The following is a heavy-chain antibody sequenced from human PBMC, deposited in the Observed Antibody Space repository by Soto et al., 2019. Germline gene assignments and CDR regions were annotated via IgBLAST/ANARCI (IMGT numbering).Heavy chain of an antibody. J-gene: IGHJ4*02. Sequence: GGSLRLSCAASGFSFSSYAMSWVRQAPGKGLEWVSAISGSGGSTYYADSVTGRFTISRDNSKNTLYLQMNSLRAEDTAVYYCAKDREPRYFDYWGQGTLVTVSS. V-gene: IGHV3-23*01. CDR1: GFSFSSYA. D-gene: IGHD1-26*01. CDR3: AKDREPRYFDY. CDR2: ISGSGGST.